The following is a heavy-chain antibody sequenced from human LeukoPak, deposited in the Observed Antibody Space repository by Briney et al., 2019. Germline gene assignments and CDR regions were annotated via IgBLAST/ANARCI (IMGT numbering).Heavy chain of an antibody. Sequence: GASVKVSCKASGGTFSSYAISWVRQAPGQGLEWMGGIIPIFGTANYAQKFQGRVTITADESTSTAYMELSSLRSEDTAVYYCASLGDNWFDPWGQGTLVTVSS. J-gene: IGHJ5*02. CDR1: GGTFSSYA. V-gene: IGHV1-69*13. D-gene: IGHD3-16*01. CDR2: IIPIFGTA. CDR3: ASLGDNWFDP.